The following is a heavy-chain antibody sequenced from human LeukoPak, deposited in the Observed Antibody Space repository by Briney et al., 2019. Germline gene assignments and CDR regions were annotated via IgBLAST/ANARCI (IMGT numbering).Heavy chain of an antibody. CDR3: ARGAMVRATEDWFDP. J-gene: IGHJ5*02. CDR2: INHSGST. D-gene: IGHD3-10*01. CDR1: GGSFSGYS. V-gene: IGHV4-34*01. Sequence: PSETLSLTCAVYGGSFSGYSWSWIRQPPGKGLEWIGEINHSGSTNYNPSLKSRVTISVDTSKNQFSLKLSSVTAADTAVYYCARGAMVRATEDWFDPWGQGTLVTVSS.